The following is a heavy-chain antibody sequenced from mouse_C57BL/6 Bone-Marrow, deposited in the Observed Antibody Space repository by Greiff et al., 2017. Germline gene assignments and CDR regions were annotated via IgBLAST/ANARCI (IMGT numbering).Heavy chain of an antibody. J-gene: IGHJ1*03. D-gene: IGHD1-1*01. CDR3: ARYYGSSHPYFDV. Sequence: VQVVESGAELVRPGTSVKLSCKASGYTFTSYWMHWVKQRPGQGLEWIGVIDPSDSYTNYNQKFKGKATLTVDTSSSTAYMQLSSLTSEDSAVYYCARYYGSSHPYFDVWGTGTTVTVSS. CDR2: IDPSDSYT. CDR1: GYTFTSYW. V-gene: IGHV1-59*01.